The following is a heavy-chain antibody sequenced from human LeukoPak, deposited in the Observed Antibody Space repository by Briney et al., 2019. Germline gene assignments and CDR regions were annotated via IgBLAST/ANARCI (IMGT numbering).Heavy chain of an antibody. CDR2: IYYSGST. CDR1: GGSISSSSYY. J-gene: IGHJ3*02. CDR3: ARSAYYYGSGSYISPSAFDI. D-gene: IGHD3-10*01. V-gene: IGHV4-39*07. Sequence: SETLSHTCTVSGGSISSSSYYWGWIRQPPGKGLEWIGSIYYSGSTNYNPSLKSRVTISVDTSKNQFSLKLSSVTAADTAVYYCARSAYYYGSGSYISPSAFDIWGQGTMVTVSS.